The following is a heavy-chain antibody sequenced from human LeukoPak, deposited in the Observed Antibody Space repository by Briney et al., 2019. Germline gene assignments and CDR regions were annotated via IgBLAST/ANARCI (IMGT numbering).Heavy chain of an antibody. D-gene: IGHD3-9*01. J-gene: IGHJ3*02. V-gene: IGHV4-30-2*01. Sequence: PSETLSLTCTVFGGSISSSGYYWSWIRQPPGKGPEWIGYIYHDGTTYYNPSLRSRVTISVDRSKNQFSLKLSSVTAADTAVYYCARDGPRALRYFDWYAFDIWGQGTMVTVSS. CDR2: IYHDGTT. CDR1: GGSISSSGYY. CDR3: ARDGPRALRYFDWYAFDI.